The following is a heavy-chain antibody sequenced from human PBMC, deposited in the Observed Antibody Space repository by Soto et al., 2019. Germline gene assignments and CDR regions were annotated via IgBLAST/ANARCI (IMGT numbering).Heavy chain of an antibody. V-gene: IGHV1-69*01. CDR3: ARDNGGWDFDY. CDR1: GGTFSSYA. Sequence: QVQLVQSGAEVKKPGSSVKVSCKASGGTFSSYAISWVRQAPGQGLLWMGGIIPIFGTANYAKKFQGRVKISADESRYTAYMELSRLSSEETDVYYCARDNGGWDFDYWGQGTLVTVSS. J-gene: IGHJ4*02. CDR2: IIPIFGTA. D-gene: IGHD3-16*01.